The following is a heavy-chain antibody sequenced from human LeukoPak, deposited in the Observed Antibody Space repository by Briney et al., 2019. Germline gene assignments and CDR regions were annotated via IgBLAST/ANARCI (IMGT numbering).Heavy chain of an antibody. CDR2: IGSAI. CDR3: GRLGELSLAIDY. D-gene: IGHD3-16*02. V-gene: IGHV3-48*01. CDR1: GFTFSDYS. Sequence: GGSLRLSCVASGFTFSDYSLNWVRQAPGKGLEWISYIGSAIYYADSVEGRFTISRDNSKNTLYLQMNSLRAEDTAVYYCGRLGELSLAIDYWGQGTLVTVSS. J-gene: IGHJ4*02.